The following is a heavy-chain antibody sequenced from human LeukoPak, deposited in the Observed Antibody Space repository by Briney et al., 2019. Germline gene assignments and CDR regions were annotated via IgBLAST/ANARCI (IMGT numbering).Heavy chain of an antibody. CDR2: IYSRGST. CDR1: GSSVSSGNYY. CDR3: ARGTYSYAKGWFDP. V-gene: IGHV4-31*03. D-gene: IGHD5-18*01. J-gene: IGHJ5*02. Sequence: SETLSLTCTVSGSSVSSGNYYWSWIRPHPGKGLEWVGYIYSRGSTYYNPSLKSRVAISVDTSKNQFSLDLSSVTAADTAVYYCARGTYSYAKGWFDPWGQGTLVTVSS.